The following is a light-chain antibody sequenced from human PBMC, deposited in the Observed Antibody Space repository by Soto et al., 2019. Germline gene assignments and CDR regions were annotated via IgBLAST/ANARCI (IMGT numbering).Light chain of an antibody. CDR1: SSDVGSYNL. J-gene: IGLJ2*01. Sequence: QSVLTQPASVSGSPGQSITISCTGTSSDVGSYNLVSWYQQHPGKAPKLMIYEGSKRPSGVSNSCSGSKSGNTASLTISGLQAEDEADYYCCSYAGSSTYVVFGGGTKLTVL. CDR3: CSYAGSSTYVV. V-gene: IGLV2-23*01. CDR2: EGS.